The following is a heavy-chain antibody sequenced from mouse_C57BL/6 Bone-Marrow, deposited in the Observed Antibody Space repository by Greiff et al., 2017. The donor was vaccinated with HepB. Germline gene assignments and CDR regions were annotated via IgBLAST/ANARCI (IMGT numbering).Heavy chain of an antibody. V-gene: IGHV5-6*01. CDR3: ARRSMVTTLYYYAMDY. CDR1: GFTFSSYG. Sequence: EVQLQQSGGDLVKPGGSLKLSCAASGFTFSSYGMSWVRQTPDKRLEWVATISSGGSYTYYPDSVKGRFTISRDNAKNTLYLQMSSLKSEDTAMYYCARRSMVTTLYYYAMDYWGQGTSVTVSS. J-gene: IGHJ4*01. D-gene: IGHD2-10*02. CDR2: ISSGGSYT.